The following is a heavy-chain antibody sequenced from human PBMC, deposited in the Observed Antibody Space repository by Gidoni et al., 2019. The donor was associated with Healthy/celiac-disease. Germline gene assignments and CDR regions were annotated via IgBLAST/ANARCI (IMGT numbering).Heavy chain of an antibody. Sequence: EVQLVESGGGLVQPGGSLRLSCAASGFPFSSYSMNWVRQAPGTGLEWVSYISSSSSTIYYADSVKGRFTISRDNAKNSLYLQMNSLRAEDTAVYYCARVVISRSMDVWGQGTTVTVSS. CDR1: GFPFSSYS. J-gene: IGHJ6*02. CDR3: ARVVISRSMDV. CDR2: ISSSSSTI. V-gene: IGHV3-48*01.